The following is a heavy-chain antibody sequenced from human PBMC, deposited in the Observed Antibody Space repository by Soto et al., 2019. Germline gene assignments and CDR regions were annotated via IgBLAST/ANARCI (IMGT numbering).Heavy chain of an antibody. V-gene: IGHV3-23*01. Sequence: SLRLSCAASGFTFSTYAMGWVRQAPGKGLEWVSVVSSGGGTHYADSVKGRFTVSRDNSKNTLSLQMNSLRADDTAVYYCAKRRGAGGHFDYWGQGALVTVSS. CDR2: VSSGGGT. D-gene: IGHD2-15*01. CDR3: AKRRGAGGHFDY. J-gene: IGHJ4*02. CDR1: GFTFSTYA.